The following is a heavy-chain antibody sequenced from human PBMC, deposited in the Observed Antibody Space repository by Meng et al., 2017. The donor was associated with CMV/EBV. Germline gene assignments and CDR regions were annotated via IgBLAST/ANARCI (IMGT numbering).Heavy chain of an antibody. Sequence: GESLKISCAASGFTFSSYWMHWVRQAPGKGLVWVSRINSDVSSTSYADSVKGRFTISRDNAKNTLYLQMNSLRAEDTAVYYCARGSRYGDRLTSMYDAFDIWGQGTMVTVSS. D-gene: IGHD4-17*01. CDR2: INSDVSST. CDR3: ARGSRYGDRLTSMYDAFDI. J-gene: IGHJ3*02. CDR1: GFTFSSYW. V-gene: IGHV3-74*01.